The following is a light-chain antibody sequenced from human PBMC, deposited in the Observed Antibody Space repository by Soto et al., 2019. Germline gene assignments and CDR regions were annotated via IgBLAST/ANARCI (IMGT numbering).Light chain of an antibody. Sequence: EIVLTQSPGTLSLAPGERATLSCRASQSISITSLAWYQQKPGQAPRLLIYGTSSRATAIPDRFSGRGSGTDFTLTISRLEPEDVAVYYCQQYGSSPITFGQGTRLEIK. J-gene: IGKJ5*01. V-gene: IGKV3-20*01. CDR3: QQYGSSPIT. CDR1: QSISITS. CDR2: GTS.